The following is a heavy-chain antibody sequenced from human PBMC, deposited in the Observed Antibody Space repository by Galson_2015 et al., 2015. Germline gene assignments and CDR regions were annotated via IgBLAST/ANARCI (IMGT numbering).Heavy chain of an antibody. J-gene: IGHJ6*02. Sequence: SVKVSCKASEATFSSYLITWVRQAPVQGLEWMGEIMPIAGETNYSPKFQGRVTINADDPTSTAFLDLSSLRSEDPAVYYCAREGPTYNLNSRGGSYKYAMDVWGQGTTVIVSS. CDR2: IMPIAGET. CDR3: AREGPTYNLNSRGGSYKYAMDV. CDR1: EATFSSYL. D-gene: IGHD3-9*01. V-gene: IGHV1-69*13.